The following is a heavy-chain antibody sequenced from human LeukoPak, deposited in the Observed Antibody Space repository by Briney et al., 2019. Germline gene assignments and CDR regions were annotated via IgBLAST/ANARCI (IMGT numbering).Heavy chain of an antibody. Sequence: GGSLRLSCTASGFSFSGHWMHWARQLPGKGLVWVSRISPTGSTTSYADSVKGRFTVSRDNAKNTLYLQVNNQRAEDTAVYYCARGPNSNWSGLDFWGQGTLLTVSS. D-gene: IGHD6-6*01. V-gene: IGHV3-74*01. CDR2: ISPTGSTT. CDR1: GFSFSGHW. J-gene: IGHJ4*02. CDR3: ARGPNSNWSGLDF.